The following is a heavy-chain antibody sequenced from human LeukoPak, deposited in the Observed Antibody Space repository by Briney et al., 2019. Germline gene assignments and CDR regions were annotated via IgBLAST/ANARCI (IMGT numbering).Heavy chain of an antibody. Sequence: GESLKISCKASGYSFTNYWIGRVRQMPGKGLEWMGIIYPSDSDTRYSPSFQGQVTISADKSISTAYLQWSSLKASDTAMYYCASPTSTWAYWGQGTLVTVSS. CDR2: IYPSDSDT. D-gene: IGHD6-13*01. J-gene: IGHJ4*02. V-gene: IGHV5-51*01. CDR3: ASPTSTWAY. CDR1: GYSFTNYW.